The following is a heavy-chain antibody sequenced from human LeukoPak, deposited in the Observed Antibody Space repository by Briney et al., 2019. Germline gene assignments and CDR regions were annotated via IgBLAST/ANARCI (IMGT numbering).Heavy chain of an antibody. V-gene: IGHV3-15*01. D-gene: IGHD3-10*01. CDR3: AKDSGLLWFGENYYYMDV. CDR1: GFTFSNAW. J-gene: IGHJ6*03. CDR2: IKSKTDGGTT. Sequence: GGSLRLSCAASGFTFSNAWMSWVRQAPGEGLEWVGRIKSKTDGGTTDYAAPVKGRFTISRDDSKNTLYLQMNSLKTEDTAVYHCAKDSGLLWFGENYYYMDVWGKGTTVTISS.